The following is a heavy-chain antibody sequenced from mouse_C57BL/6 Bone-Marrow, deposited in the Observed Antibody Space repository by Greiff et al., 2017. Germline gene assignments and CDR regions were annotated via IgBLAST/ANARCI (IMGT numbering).Heavy chain of an antibody. V-gene: IGHV1-69*01. Sequence: VQLQQPGAELVMPGASVKLSCKASGYTFTSYWMHWVKQRPGQGLEWIGEIDPSDSYTNYNQKFKGKSTLTVDKSSSTAYMQLSSLTSEDSAVYYCARSYGSFLNFDYWGQGTTLTVSS. J-gene: IGHJ2*01. CDR2: IDPSDSYT. CDR3: ARSYGSFLNFDY. D-gene: IGHD1-1*01. CDR1: GYTFTSYW.